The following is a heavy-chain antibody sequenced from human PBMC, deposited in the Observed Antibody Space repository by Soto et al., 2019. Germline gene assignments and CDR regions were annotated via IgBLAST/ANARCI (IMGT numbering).Heavy chain of an antibody. CDR1: GYTFTSYA. J-gene: IGHJ6*02. Sequence: ASVKVSCKASGYTFTSYAMHWVRQAPGQRLEWMGWINAGNGNTKYSQKFQGRVTITRDTSASTAYMELSSLRSEDTAVYYCARSHGSGTTLDYYYGMDVWGQGTKVTVSS. D-gene: IGHD3-10*01. V-gene: IGHV1-3*01. CDR2: INAGNGNT. CDR3: ARSHGSGTTLDYYYGMDV.